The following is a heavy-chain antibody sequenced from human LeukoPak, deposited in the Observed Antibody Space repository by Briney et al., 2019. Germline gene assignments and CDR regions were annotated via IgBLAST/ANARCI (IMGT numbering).Heavy chain of an antibody. CDR3: ARVGSARYYYMDV. J-gene: IGHJ6*03. Sequence: SVKVPCKASGGTFSSYGITWVRQAPGQGLEWMGGIITFFGAPNYAQKFQGRFTITTDGTTSTAYMELSSLRSDDTAVYYCARVGSARYYYMDVWGKGTTVTVSS. V-gene: IGHV1-69*05. D-gene: IGHD3-10*01. CDR1: GGTFSSYG. CDR2: IITFFGAP.